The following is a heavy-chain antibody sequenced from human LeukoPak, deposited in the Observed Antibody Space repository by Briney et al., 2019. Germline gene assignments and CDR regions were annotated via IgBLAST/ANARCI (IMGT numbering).Heavy chain of an antibody. CDR2: INPSDGST. Sequence: SVKVSCKASGYTFTSYYMHWVRQARGQGLEWRRIINPSDGSTSYEQRFQSRVTITSDTSTSTDYMELSSLRSEDTAVYYCARAVSAAGYYFDYWGQGTLVTVSS. V-gene: IGHV1-46*01. CDR1: GYTFTSYY. CDR3: ARAVSAAGYYFDY. J-gene: IGHJ4*02. D-gene: IGHD6-13*01.